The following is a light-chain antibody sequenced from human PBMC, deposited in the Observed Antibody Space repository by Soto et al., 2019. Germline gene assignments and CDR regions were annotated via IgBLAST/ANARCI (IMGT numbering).Light chain of an antibody. CDR3: SSYTSSGTI. J-gene: IGLJ2*01. Sequence: QSVLTQPASVSGSLGQSITISCTGSNSDIGGYNFVSWYQKHPDKAPKLIIYDVPNRPSGVSSRFSGSKSGNTASLTISGLQAEDEADYYCSSYTSSGTIFGGGTKLTVL. CDR2: DVP. V-gene: IGLV2-14*01. CDR1: NSDIGGYNF.